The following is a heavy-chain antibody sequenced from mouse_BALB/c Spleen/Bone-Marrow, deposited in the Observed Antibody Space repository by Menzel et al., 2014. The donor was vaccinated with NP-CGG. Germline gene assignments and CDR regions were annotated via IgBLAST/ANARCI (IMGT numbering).Heavy chain of an antibody. Sequence: DVKLVESGPGLVKPSQSLSLTCTVTGYSITSDYAWNWIQQFPGSKLEWMGYISYSGSTSYNPSLKSRISITRDTSKNQFFLQLNSVTTEDTATYYCAGNYWYFDVWGAGTTVTVSS. V-gene: IGHV3-2*02. D-gene: IGHD2-1*01. J-gene: IGHJ1*01. CDR2: ISYSGST. CDR3: AGNYWYFDV. CDR1: GYSITSDYA.